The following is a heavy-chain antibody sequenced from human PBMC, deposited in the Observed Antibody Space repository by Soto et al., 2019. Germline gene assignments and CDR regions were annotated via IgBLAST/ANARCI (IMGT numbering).Heavy chain of an antibody. Sequence: AASVKVSCKASGYTFTSYAMHWVRQAPGQRLEWMGWINAGNGNTKYSQKFQGRVTITRDTSASTAYMELSSLRSEDTAVYYCARVGSDCSSTSCYAFGYWGQGTLVTVSS. V-gene: IGHV1-3*01. CDR1: GYTFTSYA. J-gene: IGHJ4*02. CDR3: ARVGSDCSSTSCYAFGY. CDR2: INAGNGNT. D-gene: IGHD2-2*01.